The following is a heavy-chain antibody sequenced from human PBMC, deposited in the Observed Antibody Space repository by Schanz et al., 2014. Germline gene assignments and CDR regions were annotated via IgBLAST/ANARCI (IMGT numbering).Heavy chain of an antibody. Sequence: EVQLLESGGGLVQPGGSLRLSCAASGFTFNNFNMNWVRQAPGKGLEWVSSISSSGSSIYYADSVKGRFTISRDNANNSLFLRMNSLRAEDTAVYYCASDYNYFETEAPWGQGTLVTVSS. CDR1: GFTFNNFN. CDR2: ISSSGSSI. V-gene: IGHV3-21*06. J-gene: IGHJ5*02. CDR3: ASDYNYFETEAP. D-gene: IGHD3-16*01.